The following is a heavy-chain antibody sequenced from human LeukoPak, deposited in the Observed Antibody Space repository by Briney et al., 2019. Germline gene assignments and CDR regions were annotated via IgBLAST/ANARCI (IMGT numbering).Heavy chain of an antibody. Sequence: ASVKVSCKASGNTFTGYYIHWVRQAPGQGLEWMGWINPNNYDTNYAQKFQGRVTMTRDTSTSTVYMELSSLRSEDTAVYYCARQLPPKSGYFDYWGQGTLVTVSS. J-gene: IGHJ4*02. CDR3: ARQLPPKSGYFDY. V-gene: IGHV1-2*02. CDR2: INPNNYDT. D-gene: IGHD6-6*01. CDR1: GNTFTGYY.